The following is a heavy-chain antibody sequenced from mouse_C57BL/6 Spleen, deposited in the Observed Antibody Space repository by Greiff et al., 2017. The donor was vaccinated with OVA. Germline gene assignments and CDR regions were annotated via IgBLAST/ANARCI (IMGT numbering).Heavy chain of an antibody. D-gene: IGHD1-1*01. J-gene: IGHJ2*01. CDR3: ARNSGYYYGSSPYYCDY. Sequence: VKLVESGPGLVQPSQSLSITCTVSGFSLTSYGVHWVRQSPGKGLEWLGVIWSGGSTDYNAAFISRLSISKDNSKSQVFFKMNSLQADDTAIYYCARNSGYYYGSSPYYCDYWGQGTTLTVSS. V-gene: IGHV2-2*01. CDR2: IWSGGST. CDR1: GFSLTSYG.